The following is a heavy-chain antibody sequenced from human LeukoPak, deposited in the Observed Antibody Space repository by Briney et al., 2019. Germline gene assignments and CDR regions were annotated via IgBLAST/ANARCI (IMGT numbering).Heavy chain of an antibody. CDR2: MNPNSGNT. V-gene: IGHV1-8*02. CDR3: ARDTTVTPFDY. CDR1: GGTFSSYA. Sequence: ASVKVSCKASGGTFSSYAISWVRQAPGQGLEWMGWMNPNSGNTDYAQKFQGRVTMTRNTSISTAYMELSSLRSEDTAVYYCARDTTVTPFDYWGQGTLVTVSS. D-gene: IGHD4-17*01. J-gene: IGHJ4*02.